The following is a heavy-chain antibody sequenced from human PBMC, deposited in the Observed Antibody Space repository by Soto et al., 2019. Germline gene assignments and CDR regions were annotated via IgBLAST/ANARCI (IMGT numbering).Heavy chain of an antibody. D-gene: IGHD3-10*01. Sequence: GGSLRLSCAASGFTFSSYAMHWVRQAPGKGLEWVAVISYDGSNKYYADSVKGRLTISRDNSKNTLYLQMNSLRAEDTAVYYCARDFPIWFGDPGCMDVWGQGPTVTVSS. CDR3: ARDFPIWFGDPGCMDV. CDR2: ISYDGSNK. V-gene: IGHV3-30-3*01. CDR1: GFTFSSYA. J-gene: IGHJ6*02.